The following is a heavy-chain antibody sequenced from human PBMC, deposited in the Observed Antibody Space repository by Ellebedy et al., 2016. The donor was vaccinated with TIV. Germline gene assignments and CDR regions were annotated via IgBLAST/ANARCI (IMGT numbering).Heavy chain of an antibody. V-gene: IGHV2-5*02. CDR1: VFSLHTSGVG. J-gene: IGHJ4*02. CDR2: IYWDDDE. CDR3: VRSIWHDVVYYFDY. Sequence: SGPTLVKPTQTLTPTCTFSVFSLHTSGVGVGWSRQAPGEAVEWLALIYWDDDERYSPSLKSRLTITKHTSKKQVVLTMTNMDPVDTATYFCVRSIWHDVVYYFDYWGRGTLVTVSS. D-gene: IGHD1-1*01.